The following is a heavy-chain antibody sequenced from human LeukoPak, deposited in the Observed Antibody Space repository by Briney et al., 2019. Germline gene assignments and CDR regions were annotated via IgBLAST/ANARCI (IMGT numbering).Heavy chain of an antibody. CDR2: ISSSSSYI. Sequence: PGGSPRLSCAASGFTFSSYSMNWVRQAPGKGLEWVSSISSSSSYIYYADSVKGRFTISRDNAKNSLYLQMNSLRAEDTAVYYCARSSRAMVRGVMDYWGQGTLVTVSS. V-gene: IGHV3-21*04. J-gene: IGHJ4*02. D-gene: IGHD3-10*01. CDR1: GFTFSSYS. CDR3: ARSSRAMVRGVMDY.